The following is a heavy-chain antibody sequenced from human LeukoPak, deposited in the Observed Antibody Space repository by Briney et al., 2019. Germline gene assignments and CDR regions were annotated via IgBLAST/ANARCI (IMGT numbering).Heavy chain of an antibody. Sequence: GSLRLSCAASGFTFSGSAMHWVRQASGKGLEWVGRIRSKANSYATAYAASVKGRFTISRDDSKNTAYLQMNSLKTEDTAVYYCTRPRYSSDDMGGDYWGQGTLVTVSS. D-gene: IGHD3-9*01. V-gene: IGHV3-73*01. CDR1: GFTFSGSA. CDR3: TRPRYSSDDMGGDY. J-gene: IGHJ4*02. CDR2: IRSKANSYAT.